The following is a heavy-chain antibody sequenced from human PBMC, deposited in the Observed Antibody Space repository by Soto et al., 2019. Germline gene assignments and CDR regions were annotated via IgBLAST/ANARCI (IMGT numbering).Heavy chain of an antibody. CDR1: GYTFTSYD. Sequence: ASVKVSCKASGYTFTSYDINWVRQATGQGLEWMGWMNPNSGNTGHAQKFQGRVTMTRNTTISTAYKELSSLRSEDTAVYYCARDAQYYRSSPAFDIWGQGTMVTVSS. D-gene: IGHD3-16*01. CDR3: ARDAQYYRSSPAFDI. V-gene: IGHV1-8*01. CDR2: MNPNSGNT. J-gene: IGHJ3*02.